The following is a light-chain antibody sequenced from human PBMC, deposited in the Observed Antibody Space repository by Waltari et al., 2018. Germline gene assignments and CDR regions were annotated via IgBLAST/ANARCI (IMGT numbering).Light chain of an antibody. CDR1: QSISSW. J-gene: IGKJ4*01. V-gene: IGKV1-5*03. CDR2: KAS. Sequence: DIQMTQSPSTLSTSVGDRVTITCRASQSISSWLAWYQQKPGKAPKLLIYKASSLESGVPSRFSGSGSGTEFTLTISSLQPDDFATYYCQQYNSYSLTFGGGTKVEIK. CDR3: QQYNSYSLT.